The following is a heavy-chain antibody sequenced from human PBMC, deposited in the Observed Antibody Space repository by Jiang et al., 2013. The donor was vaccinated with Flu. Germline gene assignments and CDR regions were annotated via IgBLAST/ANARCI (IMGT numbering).Heavy chain of an antibody. Sequence: GSGLVKPSETLSLTCTVSGGSISSYYWNWIRQPPGKGLEWIGYIYHSGTTKSNPSLKSRVTISVDTSKNQFSLKLSSVTAADTAVYYCAREVDTVMVRGGFDDWGQGTLVTVSS. V-gene: IGHV4-4*08. CDR1: GGSISSYY. J-gene: IGHJ4*02. CDR2: IYHSGTT. CDR3: AREVDTVMVRGGFDD. D-gene: IGHD5-18*01.